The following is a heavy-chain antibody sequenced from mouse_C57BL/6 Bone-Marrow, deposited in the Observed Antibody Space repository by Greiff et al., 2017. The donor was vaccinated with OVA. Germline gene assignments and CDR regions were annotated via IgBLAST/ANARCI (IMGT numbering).Heavy chain of an antibody. CDR1: GYSFTDYN. CDR2: INPNYGTT. J-gene: IGHJ1*03. Sequence: EVQLQQSGPELVKPGASVKISCKASGYSFTDYNMNWVKQRNGKSLEWLGVINPNYGTTGYNQKFKGKATLTVDQSSSTAYMQINRLTSEDSAVYYSAFYYGSSYRYFDVWGTGATVTGSS. CDR3: AFYYGSSYRYFDV. V-gene: IGHV1-39*01. D-gene: IGHD1-1*01.